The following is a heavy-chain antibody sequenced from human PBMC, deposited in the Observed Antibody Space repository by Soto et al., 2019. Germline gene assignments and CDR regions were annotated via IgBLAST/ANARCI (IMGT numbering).Heavy chain of an antibody. Sequence: GGSLRLSCAASGFTFSSYWMSWVRQAPGKGLEWVANIKQDGSEKYYVDSVKGRFTISRDNAKNSLYLQMNSLRAEDTAVYYCAREVVVAATPDAFDIWGQGTMVTVSS. CDR3: AREVVVAATPDAFDI. CDR2: IKQDGSEK. V-gene: IGHV3-7*01. D-gene: IGHD2-15*01. CDR1: GFTFSSYW. J-gene: IGHJ3*02.